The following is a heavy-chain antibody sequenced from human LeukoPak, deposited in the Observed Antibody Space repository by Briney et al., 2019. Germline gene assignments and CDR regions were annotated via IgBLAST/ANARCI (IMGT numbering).Heavy chain of an antibody. V-gene: IGHV1-2*04. J-gene: IGHJ5*02. CDR3: ATGVVYSKNWFDP. Sequence: GASVKVSCKASGYTFTGYYMHWVRQAPGQGLEWMGWINPNSGGTNYAQKFQGWVTMARDTSISTAYMELSRLRSDDTAVYYCATGVVYSKNWFDPGGQGTLVTVSS. CDR1: GYTFTGYY. D-gene: IGHD2-21*01. CDR2: INPNSGGT.